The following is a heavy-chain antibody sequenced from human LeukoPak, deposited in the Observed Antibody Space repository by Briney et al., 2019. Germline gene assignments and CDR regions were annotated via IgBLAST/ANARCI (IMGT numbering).Heavy chain of an antibody. CDR2: INACDSNT. CDR3: ARDKGIAVAGREFDP. CDR1: GYTFTTYI. D-gene: IGHD6-19*01. V-gene: IGHV1-3*03. Sequence: ASVKVSCKASGYTFTTYIMHWVRQAPGQRREGMGWINACDSNTKYSQEFQGRVTITRDTSASTAYLELSSLRSEDTAVYYCARDKGIAVAGREFDPWGQGTLVTVSS. J-gene: IGHJ5*02.